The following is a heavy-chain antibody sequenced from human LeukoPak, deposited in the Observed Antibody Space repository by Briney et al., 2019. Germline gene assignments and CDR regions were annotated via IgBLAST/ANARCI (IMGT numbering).Heavy chain of an antibody. V-gene: IGHV3-23*01. J-gene: IGHJ4*02. D-gene: IGHD3-10*01. CDR1: GFTFSSYA. CDR3: ATLYESGSGGYTYY. CDR2: FSGSTGTT. Sequence: PGGSLRLSCAASGFTFSSYAMSWVRQAPGKGLEWVSGFSGSTGTTNYADSVKGRFTISRDNSKNTLYLQMNSLRAEDTAVYYCATLYESGSGGYTYYWGQGTLVTVSS.